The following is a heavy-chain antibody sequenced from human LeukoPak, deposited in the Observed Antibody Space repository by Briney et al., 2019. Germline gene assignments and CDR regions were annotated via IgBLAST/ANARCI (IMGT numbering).Heavy chain of an antibody. Sequence: PGGSLRLSCAAYGFTFSDYYMSWIRQAPGKGLEWVSFISKDGRTVSYADSVNRQITISVDNPKNSLYLQMNSLTADDTAVYFCARVRGSYSSDYWGQGTLVTVSS. J-gene: IGHJ4*02. D-gene: IGHD5-12*01. V-gene: IGHV3-11*01. CDR3: ARVRGSYSSDY. CDR1: GFTFSDYY. CDR2: ISKDGRTV.